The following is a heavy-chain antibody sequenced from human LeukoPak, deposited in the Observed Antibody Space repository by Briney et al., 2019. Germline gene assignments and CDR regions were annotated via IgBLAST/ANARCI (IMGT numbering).Heavy chain of an antibody. J-gene: IGHJ6*03. CDR3: ARTDSGVSHMDV. D-gene: IGHD7-27*01. CDR2: ISSSSSTI. V-gene: IGHV3-48*01. CDR1: GFTFSSYS. Sequence: PGGSLRLSCAASGFTFSSYSMNWVRQAPGKGLEWVSYISSSSSTIYYADSVKGRFTISRDNSKNTLYLQMNSLRAEDTAVYYCARTDSGVSHMDVWGKGTTVTVSS.